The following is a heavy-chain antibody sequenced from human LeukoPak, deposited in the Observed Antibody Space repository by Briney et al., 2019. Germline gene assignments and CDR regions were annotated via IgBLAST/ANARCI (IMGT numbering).Heavy chain of an antibody. CDR3: ARGKRDDYGDYGDAFDI. J-gene: IGHJ3*02. V-gene: IGHV1-8*03. CDR2: MNPNSGNT. CDR1: GYTFTSYD. Sequence: ASVKVSCKASGYTFTSYDINWVRQATGQGLEWTGWMNPNSGNTGYAQKFQGRVTITRNTSISTAYMELSSLRSEDTAVYYCARGKRDDYGDYGDAFDIWGQGTMVTVSS. D-gene: IGHD4-17*01.